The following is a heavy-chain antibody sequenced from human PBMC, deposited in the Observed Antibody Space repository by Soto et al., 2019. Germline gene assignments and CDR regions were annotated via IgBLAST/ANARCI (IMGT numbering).Heavy chain of an antibody. Sequence: GESLKISCKGSGYSFTSYWISWVRQMPGKGLEWMGRIDPSDSYTNYSPSFQGHVTISADKSISTAYLQWSSLKASDTAFYYCARFYSSGWYRVRGMDVWGQGTTVTVSS. CDR2: IDPSDSYT. V-gene: IGHV5-10-1*01. J-gene: IGHJ6*02. D-gene: IGHD6-19*01. CDR3: ARFYSSGWYRVRGMDV. CDR1: GYSFTSYW.